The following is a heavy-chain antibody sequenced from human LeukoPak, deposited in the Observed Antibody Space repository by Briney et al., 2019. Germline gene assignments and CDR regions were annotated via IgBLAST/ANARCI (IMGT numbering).Heavy chain of an antibody. V-gene: IGHV3-30*18. CDR3: AKGKTINYGDYPYYFDY. Sequence: GGSLRLSCAASGFTFSSYGMHWVRQAPGKGLEWVAVISYDGSNKYYADSVKGRFTISRDNSKNTLYLQMNSLRAEDTAVYYCAKGKTINYGDYPYYFDYWGQGTLVTVSS. CDR1: GFTFSSYG. CDR2: ISYDGSNK. D-gene: IGHD4-17*01. J-gene: IGHJ4*02.